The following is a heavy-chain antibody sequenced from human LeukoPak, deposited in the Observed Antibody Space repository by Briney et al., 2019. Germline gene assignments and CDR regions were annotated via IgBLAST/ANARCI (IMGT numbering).Heavy chain of an antibody. V-gene: IGHV3-15*01. CDR2: IKSSGDGGTT. CDR1: GFSFSDAW. J-gene: IGHJ4*02. D-gene: IGHD2-15*01. Sequence: GGSLRLSCEASGFSFSDAWMSWVRQAPGKGLEWVGRIKSSGDGGTTDYTAPVKGRFTISRDDSRNTVFLQMNTLKTEDTAVYYCTTDGGYWGQGTLVTVSS. CDR3: TTDGGY.